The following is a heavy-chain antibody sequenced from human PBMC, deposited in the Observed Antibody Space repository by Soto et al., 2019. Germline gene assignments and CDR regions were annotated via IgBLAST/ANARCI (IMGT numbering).Heavy chain of an antibody. CDR1: GFTFSTYG. Sequence: QVQLVESGGGVVQPRRSLRLSCAASGFTFSTYGMHWVRQAPGKGLEWVAVISYDGSNKYYADSVKGRFTISRDNSKNALDLQMSRLRAEDTAVYYCAKGFSYSVIDYWGQGTLGTVSS. CDR3: AKGFSYSVIDY. CDR2: ISYDGSNK. J-gene: IGHJ4*02. D-gene: IGHD5-18*01. V-gene: IGHV3-30*18.